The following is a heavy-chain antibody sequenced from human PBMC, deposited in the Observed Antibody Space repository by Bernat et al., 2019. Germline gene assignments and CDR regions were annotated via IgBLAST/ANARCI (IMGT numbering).Heavy chain of an antibody. CDR2: IYSGGST. Sequence: EVQLVESGGGLVQPGGSLRLSCAASGFTVSSSYMSWVRQAPGKGLEWGSVIYSGGSTYYADSVKGRFTISRDNSKNTLYLQMNSLRAEDTAVYYCARTPRGVTFDYWGQGTLVTVSS. D-gene: IGHD3-10*01. V-gene: IGHV3-66*01. J-gene: IGHJ4*02. CDR3: ARTPRGVTFDY. CDR1: GFTVSSSY.